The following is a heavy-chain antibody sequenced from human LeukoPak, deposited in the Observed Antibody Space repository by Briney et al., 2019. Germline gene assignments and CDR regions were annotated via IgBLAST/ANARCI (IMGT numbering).Heavy chain of an antibody. CDR1: GFTFSSYS. CDR2: ISSSGSTM. V-gene: IGHV3-48*04. D-gene: IGHD3-3*01. Sequence: GGSLRLSCAASGFTFSSYSMNWVRQAPGKGLEWVSYISSSGSTMYYADSVKGRLTISRDNAKNSLYLQMNSLRAEDTAVYYCARAHGYDIGGYWGQGTLVTVSS. CDR3: ARAHGYDIGGY. J-gene: IGHJ4*02.